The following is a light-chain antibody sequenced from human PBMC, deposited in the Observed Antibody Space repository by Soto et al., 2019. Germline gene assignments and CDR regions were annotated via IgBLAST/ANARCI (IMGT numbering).Light chain of an antibody. CDR1: QSVSSSY. V-gene: IGKV3-20*01. J-gene: IGKJ1*01. Sequence: EIVLTQSPGTLSLSPGERATLSCRAIQSVSSSYLAWYQQKPGQAPRLLIYGASSRATGIPDRFSGSGSGTDFTLTISRLEPEDFAVYYCHQYGSSPRTFGQGTKVEIK. CDR3: HQYGSSPRT. CDR2: GAS.